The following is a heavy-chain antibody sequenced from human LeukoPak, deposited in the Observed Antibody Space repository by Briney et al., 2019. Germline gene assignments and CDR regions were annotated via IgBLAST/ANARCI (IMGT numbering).Heavy chain of an antibody. Sequence: SETLSLTCTVSAGSISSSDYYWGWIRQSPGKGLEWIGRISDSRNTYYNPSLKSRVTISVDTSKNHFSLRLSSVTAADTAVYFCSRLTHSYYSDTSGYYPYYYMDVWGEGTTVTVSS. V-gene: IGHV4-39*02. D-gene: IGHD3-22*01. CDR2: ISDSRNT. J-gene: IGHJ6*03. CDR3: SRLTHSYYSDTSGYYPYYYMDV. CDR1: AGSISSSDYY.